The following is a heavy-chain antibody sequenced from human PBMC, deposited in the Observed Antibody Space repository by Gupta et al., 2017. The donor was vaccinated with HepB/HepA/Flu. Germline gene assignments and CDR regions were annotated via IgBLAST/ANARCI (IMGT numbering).Heavy chain of an antibody. Sequence: TISRDNSKNTLYLQMNSLRAEDSAVYYCAREGDTDGGYDGWGQGTLVTVSS. CDR3: AREGDTDGGYDG. V-gene: IGHV3-30*07. D-gene: IGHD5-12*01. J-gene: IGHJ4*02.